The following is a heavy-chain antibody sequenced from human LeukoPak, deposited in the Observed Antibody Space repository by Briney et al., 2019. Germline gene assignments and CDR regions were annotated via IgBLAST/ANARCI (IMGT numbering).Heavy chain of an antibody. CDR2: IIPIFGIA. Sequence: ASVKVSCKASGGTFSSYAISWVRQAPGQGLEWMGRIIPIFGIANYAQKFQGRVTITADKSTSTAYMELSSLRSEDTAVYYCAKVEMATTGGGFDPWGREPWSPSPQ. CDR1: GGTFSSYA. CDR3: AKVEMATTGGGFDP. J-gene: IGHJ5*02. V-gene: IGHV1-69*04. D-gene: IGHD5-24*01.